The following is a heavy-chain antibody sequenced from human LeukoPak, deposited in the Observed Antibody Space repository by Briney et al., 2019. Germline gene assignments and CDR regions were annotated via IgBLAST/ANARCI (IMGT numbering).Heavy chain of an antibody. CDR2: INHSGST. CDR1: GGSFSGYY. CDR3: ARDGERGELSLYMDY. D-gene: IGHD3-16*02. V-gene: IGHV4-34*01. J-gene: IGHJ4*02. Sequence: SETLSLTCAVYGGSFSGYYWSWIRQPPGKGLEWIGEINHSGSTNYNPSLKSRVTISVDTSKNQFSLKLSSVTAADTAVYYCARDGERGELSLYMDYWGQGTLVTVSS.